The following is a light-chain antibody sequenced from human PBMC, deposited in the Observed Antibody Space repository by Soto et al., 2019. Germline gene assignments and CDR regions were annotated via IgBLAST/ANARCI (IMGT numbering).Light chain of an antibody. Sequence: DIVMTQSPDSLAVCLGERATINCKSSQSVLYSSNNKNYLAWYQQKPGQPPKLLIYWASTRESGVPDRFSGSGSGTDFTLTISSLQAEDVAVYYCQQYYSTPLTFGGGTKVDIK. J-gene: IGKJ4*01. CDR3: QQYYSTPLT. CDR1: QSVLYSSNNKNY. CDR2: WAS. V-gene: IGKV4-1*01.